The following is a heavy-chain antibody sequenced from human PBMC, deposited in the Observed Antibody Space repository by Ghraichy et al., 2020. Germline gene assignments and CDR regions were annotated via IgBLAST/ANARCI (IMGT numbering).Heavy chain of an antibody. CDR1: GYTFTGYY. CDR3: ARGVSTATTRHFDY. Sequence: ASVKVSCKVSGYTFTGYYIDWVRQAPGQGLEWMGWFNPNSGDTNYAQKFQGRVTMTRDTSISTAYMELSSLTSDDTAVYYCARGVSTATTRHFDYWGQGTLVTVSS. CDR2: FNPNSGDT. V-gene: IGHV1-2*02. J-gene: IGHJ4*02. D-gene: IGHD1-1*01.